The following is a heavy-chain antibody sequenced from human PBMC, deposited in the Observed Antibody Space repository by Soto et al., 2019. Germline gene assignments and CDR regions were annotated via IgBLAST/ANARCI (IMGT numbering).Heavy chain of an antibody. J-gene: IGHJ5*02. CDR3: ARGVNYYDSSGSSWFDP. CDR1: GGSISSGGYY. Sequence: SETLSLTCTVSGGSISSGGYYWSWIRQHPGKGLEWIGYIYYSGSTYYNPSLKSRVTISVDTSKNQFSLKLSSVTAADTAVYYCARGVNYYDSSGSSWFDPWGQGALVPVSS. CDR2: IYYSGST. V-gene: IGHV4-31*03. D-gene: IGHD3-22*01.